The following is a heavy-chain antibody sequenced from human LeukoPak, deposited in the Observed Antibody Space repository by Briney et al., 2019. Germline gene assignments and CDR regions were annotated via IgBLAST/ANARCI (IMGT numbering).Heavy chain of an antibody. J-gene: IGHJ4*02. V-gene: IGHV4-39*07. CDR1: GGSIRSTNYY. CDR3: ASPRGYGVYFDY. Sequence: SETLSLTCTVSGGSIRSTNYYWVWVRQPPGKGLEWIGTIYYPESTYYNPSLKSRVTISVDTSKNQFSLKLSSVTAADTAVYYCASPRGYGVYFDYWGQGTLVTVSS. CDR2: IYYPEST. D-gene: IGHD3-16*01.